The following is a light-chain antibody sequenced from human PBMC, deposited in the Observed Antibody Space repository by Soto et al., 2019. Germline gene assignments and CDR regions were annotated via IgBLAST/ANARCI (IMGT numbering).Light chain of an antibody. CDR1: QTMTRAY. CDR2: AAS. J-gene: IGKJ2*01. CDR3: HQYHSPPQT. Sequence: EIVLMQSPGTLSLSPGERATLSCRASQTMTRAYVAWYQQKPGQAPRLLIYAASYRATGISDKFSGSGSGTDFSLTISRLEPEDFAVYYCHQYHSPPQTFGQGTKVEIK. V-gene: IGKV3-20*01.